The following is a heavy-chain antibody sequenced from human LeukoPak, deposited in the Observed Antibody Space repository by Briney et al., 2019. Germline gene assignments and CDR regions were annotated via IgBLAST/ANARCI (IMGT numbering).Heavy chain of an antibody. CDR3: AKSTQWLVPVGVYYFDY. J-gene: IGHJ4*02. CDR2: ISGSGGST. V-gene: IGHV3-23*01. CDR1: GFTFSSYA. D-gene: IGHD6-19*01. Sequence: GGSLRLSCAASGFTFSSYAMSWVRQAPGKGLEWVSAISGSGGSTYYADSVKGRFTISRDNSKNTLYLQMNSLRAEDTAVYYCAKSTQWLVPVGVYYFDYWGQGTLVTVSS.